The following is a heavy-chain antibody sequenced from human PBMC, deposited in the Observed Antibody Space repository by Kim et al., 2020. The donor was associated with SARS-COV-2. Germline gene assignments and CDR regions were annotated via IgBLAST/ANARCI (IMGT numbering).Heavy chain of an antibody. V-gene: IGHV4-34*01. J-gene: IGHJ4*02. CDR3: ASSSSDQGTFDY. Sequence: SETLSLTCAVYGGSFSGYYWSWIRQPPGKGLEWIGEINHSGSTNYNPSLKSRVTISVDTSKNQFSLKLSSVTAADTAVYYCASSSSDQGTFDYWGQGTLVTVSS. CDR2: INHSGST. D-gene: IGHD3-22*01. CDR1: GGSFSGYY.